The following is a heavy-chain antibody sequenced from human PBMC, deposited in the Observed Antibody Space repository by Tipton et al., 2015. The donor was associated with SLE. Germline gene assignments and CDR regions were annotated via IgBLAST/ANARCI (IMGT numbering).Heavy chain of an antibody. J-gene: IGHJ4*02. CDR2: SGNT. Sequence: TLSLTCTVSGGAISSGSYPWSWIRQHPGKGLEWIGYSGNTYYNPSLESRVTISLDTSKNQFSVKLSSVTAADTAVFYCAKGSGWYKDWGQGTLVTVSS. CDR3: AKGSGWYKD. V-gene: IGHV4-31*03. D-gene: IGHD6-19*01. CDR1: GGAISSGSYP.